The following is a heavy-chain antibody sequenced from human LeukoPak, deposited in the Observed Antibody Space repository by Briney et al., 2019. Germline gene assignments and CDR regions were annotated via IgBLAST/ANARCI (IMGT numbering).Heavy chain of an antibody. CDR2: ISSSSSTI. V-gene: IGHV3-48*04. J-gene: IGHJ5*02. CDR1: GFTFSSYS. Sequence: PGGSLRLSCAASGFTFSSYSMNWVRQAPGKGLEWVSYISSSSSTIYYADSVKGRFTISRDNAKNSLYLQMNSLRAEDTAVYYCARESSGRFGIAAAGTRRYNWFDPWGQGTLVTVSS. D-gene: IGHD6-13*01. CDR3: ARESSGRFGIAAAGTRRYNWFDP.